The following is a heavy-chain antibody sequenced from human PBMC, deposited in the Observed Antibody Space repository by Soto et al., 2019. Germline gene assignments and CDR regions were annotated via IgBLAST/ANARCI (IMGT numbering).Heavy chain of an antibody. CDR2: ISXXXGXX. Sequence: GSLRLSCAASGFSFGSYALIWVRQAPGRGLEXXXTISXXXGXXXXADSVKGRFSISRDTSQSTLYLQMNSLRADDTAMYYCARWSYLDYWGQGTRVTVSS. J-gene: IGHJ4*02. D-gene: IGHD3-3*01. CDR3: ARWSYLDY. CDR1: GFSFGSYA. V-gene: IGHV3-23*01.